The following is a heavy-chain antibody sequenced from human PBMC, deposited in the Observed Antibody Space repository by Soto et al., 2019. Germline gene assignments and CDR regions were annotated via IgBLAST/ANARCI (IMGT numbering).Heavy chain of an antibody. CDR3: ARDVLRRAYYDSSGYYDY. CDR2: INPNSGGT. D-gene: IGHD3-22*01. J-gene: IGHJ4*02. Sequence: ASVKVSCKASGYTFTGYYMHWVRQAPGQGLEWMGWINPNSGGTNYAQKFQGRVTMTRDTSISTAYMELSRLRSDDTAVYYCARDVLRRAYYDSSGYYDYWGQGTPVTVSS. V-gene: IGHV1-2*02. CDR1: GYTFTGYY.